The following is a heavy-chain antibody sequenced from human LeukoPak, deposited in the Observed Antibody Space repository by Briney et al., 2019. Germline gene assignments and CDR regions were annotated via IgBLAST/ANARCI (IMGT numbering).Heavy chain of an antibody. Sequence: GGSLRLSCAASKFMFSTYCMGWVRQTPGKGLEWVANIKRDGSEKYSVDSVKGRFTISRDNARNSLYLQMNSLRAEDRGVYFCARVILSVPQNGADEPFFFDFWGQGTLVTVSS. J-gene: IGHJ4*02. CDR2: IKRDGSEK. V-gene: IGHV3-7*03. D-gene: IGHD2-8*01. CDR1: KFMFSTYC. CDR3: ARVILSVPQNGADEPFFFDF.